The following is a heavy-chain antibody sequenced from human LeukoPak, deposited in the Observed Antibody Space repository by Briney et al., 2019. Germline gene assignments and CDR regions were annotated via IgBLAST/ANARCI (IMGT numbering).Heavy chain of an antibody. Sequence: PSETLSLTCAVYGESFSGYYWSWIRQPPGKGLEWIGEINHSGSTNYSPSLKSRVTISVDTSKNQFSLKLSSVTAADTAVYYCARHLHPGYSSGWSTGKWFDPWGQGTLVTVSS. CDR1: GESFSGYY. V-gene: IGHV4-34*01. D-gene: IGHD6-13*01. CDR2: INHSGST. CDR3: ARHLHPGYSSGWSTGKWFDP. J-gene: IGHJ5*02.